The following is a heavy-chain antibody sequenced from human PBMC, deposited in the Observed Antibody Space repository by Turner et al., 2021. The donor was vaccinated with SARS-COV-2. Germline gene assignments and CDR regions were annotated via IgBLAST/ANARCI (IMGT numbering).Heavy chain of an antibody. D-gene: IGHD4-17*01. CDR2: ISYDGSNK. J-gene: IGHJ4*02. CDR1: GFTFSTYS. CDR3: AKGLGDYIHY. V-gene: IGHV3-30*18. Sequence: VQLVESGGGLVQPGGSLRLSCAASGFTFSTYSMNWVRQAPGKGLEWVAVISYDGSNKYYADSVKGRFTISRDNSKNTLYLQMNSLRAEDTAVYYCAKGLGDYIHYWGQGTLVTVSS.